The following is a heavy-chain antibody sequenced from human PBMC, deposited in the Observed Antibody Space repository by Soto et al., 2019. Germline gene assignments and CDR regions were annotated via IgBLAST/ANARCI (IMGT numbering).Heavy chain of an antibody. CDR2: IYPGGVNV. V-gene: IGHV1-46*03. CDR3: ARDQGWRDLVWCLDS. CDR1: GDSFTSHS. J-gene: IGHJ4*02. Sequence: ASVKASCKAIGDSFTSHSMRWVRQAPGQGLEWMGTIYPGGVNVAYAQKFEGRVTMTKDTSTSTVYMELNSLTSEDTAVYYCARDQGWRDLVWCLDSWGQGTLVTVSS. D-gene: IGHD2-21*01.